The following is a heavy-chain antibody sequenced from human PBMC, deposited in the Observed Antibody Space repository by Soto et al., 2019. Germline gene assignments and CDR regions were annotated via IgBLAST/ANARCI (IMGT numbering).Heavy chain of an antibody. CDR2: ISSNGGST. V-gene: IGHV3-64D*08. D-gene: IGHD6-6*01. CDR1: GFTFSSYA. J-gene: IGHJ5*01. Sequence: GGSLRLSCSASGFTFSSYAMHWVRQAPGKGLEYVSAISSNGGSTYYAASVKGRFTISRDNSKNTLYLQMRTLRAEDTAVYYCVKELSIAAHRWFDSGGQGTLVTVSS. CDR3: VKELSIAAHRWFDS.